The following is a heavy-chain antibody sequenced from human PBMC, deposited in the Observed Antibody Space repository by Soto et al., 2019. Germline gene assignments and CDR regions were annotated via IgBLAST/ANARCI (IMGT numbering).Heavy chain of an antibody. J-gene: IGHJ4*02. CDR1: GYTFTIYT. Sequence: ASVKVSCKAFGYTFTIYTIHWVRQAPGQRLEWMGWIDAGNGDTKYSQKFQGRVTITRDTSASTAYMELSSLRSEDTAVYYCAIGDYAFFDYWAQGTMVTVS. V-gene: IGHV1-3*01. D-gene: IGHD4-17*01. CDR3: AIGDYAFFDY. CDR2: IDAGNGDT.